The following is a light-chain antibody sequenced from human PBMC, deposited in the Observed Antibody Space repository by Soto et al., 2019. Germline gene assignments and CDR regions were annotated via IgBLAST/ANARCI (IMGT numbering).Light chain of an antibody. CDR2: KAS. Sequence: DIQMTQSPSTLSASVGDRVTITCRASQSISSWLAWFQQKPGKAPKLLIYKASSSESGVPSRLSGSGSGTEFTLTISSLQPDDFETYYGQQYNSFPTFGHGTKVEIK. J-gene: IGKJ1*01. CDR3: QQYNSFPT. CDR1: QSISSW. V-gene: IGKV1-5*03.